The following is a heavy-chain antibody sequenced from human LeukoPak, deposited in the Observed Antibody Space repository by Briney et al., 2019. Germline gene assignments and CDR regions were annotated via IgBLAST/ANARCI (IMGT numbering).Heavy chain of an antibody. V-gene: IGHV3-30-3*01. Sequence: PGGSLRLSCAASGFSFSTHKMNWVRQARGKGLEWVAVISYDGTKIYYAEFAKGRFTISRDNSKNMVYLKMNSLRAEDTALYYCARDSVKLPGISYFDNWGQGTLVTVSS. CDR2: ISYDGTKI. J-gene: IGHJ1*01. D-gene: IGHD3-3*02. CDR1: GFSFSTHK. CDR3: ARDSVKLPGISYFDN.